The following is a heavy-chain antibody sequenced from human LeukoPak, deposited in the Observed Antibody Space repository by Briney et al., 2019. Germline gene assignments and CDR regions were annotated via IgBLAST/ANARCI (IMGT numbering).Heavy chain of an antibody. CDR2: IYSGGST. CDR3: ARGSLGNYFDY. D-gene: IGHD1-26*01. V-gene: IGHV3-66*01. CDR1: GFTVSSNY. J-gene: IGHJ4*02. Sequence: AGGSLRLSCAASGFTVSSNYMSWVRQAPGKGLEWVSVIYSGGSTYYADSVKGRFTISRDNSKNTLYLQMNSLRAEDTAVYYCARGSLGNYFDYWGQGTLVTVSS.